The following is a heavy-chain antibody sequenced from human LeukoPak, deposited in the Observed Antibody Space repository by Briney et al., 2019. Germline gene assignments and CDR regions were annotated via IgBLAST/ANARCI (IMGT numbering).Heavy chain of an antibody. CDR2: ISAYNANT. CDR3: ARTDYDILAGARMDV. J-gene: IGHJ6*04. CDR1: GYTFTNYG. Sequence: GASVKVSCKASGYTFTNYGITGVRQAPGQGLEWMGWISAYNANTNYAQKLQGRVTMTTDTSPSTVYMELRSLSSDDAAIYYCARTDYDILAGARMDVWGKGTTVTVSS. V-gene: IGHV1-18*04. D-gene: IGHD3-9*01.